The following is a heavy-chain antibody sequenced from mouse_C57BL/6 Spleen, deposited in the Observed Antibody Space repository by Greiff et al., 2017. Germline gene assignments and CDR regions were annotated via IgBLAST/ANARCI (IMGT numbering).Heavy chain of an antibody. Sequence: EVQLVESGPGMVKPSQSLSLTCTVTGYSITSGYDWHWIRHFPGNKLEWMGYISYSGSTNYNPSLKSRISITHDTSKNHFFLKLNSVTTEDTATYYCARGEDGSKGYFDVWGTGTTVTVSS. CDR2: ISYSGST. CDR3: ARGEDGSKGYFDV. V-gene: IGHV3-1*01. J-gene: IGHJ1*03. CDR1: GYSITSGYD. D-gene: IGHD1-1*01.